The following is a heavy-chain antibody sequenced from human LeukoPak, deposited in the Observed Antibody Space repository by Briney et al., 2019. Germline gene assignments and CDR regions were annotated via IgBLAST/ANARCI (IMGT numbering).Heavy chain of an antibody. CDR1: GFTVSSNY. CDR3: AGGGVAEPGDNWFDP. V-gene: IGHV3-66*01. J-gene: IGHJ5*02. D-gene: IGHD6-13*01. CDR2: IYSGGST. Sequence: PGGSLRLSCAASGFTVSSNYMSWVRQAPGKGLEWVSVIYSGGSTYYADSVKGRFTISRDNSKNTVYLQMNSLRAGDTAVYYCAGGGVAEPGDNWFDPWGQGTLVTVSS.